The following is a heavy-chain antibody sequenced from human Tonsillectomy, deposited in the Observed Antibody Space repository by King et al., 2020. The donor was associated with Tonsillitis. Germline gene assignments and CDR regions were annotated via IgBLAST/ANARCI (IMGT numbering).Heavy chain of an antibody. CDR3: ASHAVAGQVAFDI. J-gene: IGHJ3*02. V-gene: IGHV5-51*01. CDR2: IYPGDSDT. CDR1: GYSFTSYW. D-gene: IGHD6-19*01. Sequence: QLVQSGAEVKKPGESLKISCKGSGYSFTSYWIGWVRQMPGKGLEWMGIIYPGDSDTRYSPSFQGTGTISADKSIRTAYLQWSRLTASAPATYYCASHAVAGQVAFDIWGQGTLVTVSS.